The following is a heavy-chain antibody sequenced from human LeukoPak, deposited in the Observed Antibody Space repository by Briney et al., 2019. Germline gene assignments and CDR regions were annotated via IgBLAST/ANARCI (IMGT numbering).Heavy chain of an antibody. Sequence: SETLSLTCAVYGRSFSGYYWSWIRQPPGKGLEWIGEINHSGSPNYNPSLKSRVTISVDTSKNQFSLKLSSVTAADTAVYYCARGGRARLDYWGQGTLVTVSS. CDR1: GRSFSGYY. J-gene: IGHJ4*02. V-gene: IGHV4-34*01. CDR3: ARGGRARLDY. D-gene: IGHD1-26*01. CDR2: INHSGSP.